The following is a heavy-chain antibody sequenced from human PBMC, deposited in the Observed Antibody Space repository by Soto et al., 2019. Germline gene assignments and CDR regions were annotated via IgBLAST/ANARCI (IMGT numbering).Heavy chain of an antibody. Sequence: EVQLVESGGGSVQPGESLRLSCAASGFSFRDYDMHWVRQRTGKGLEWVSGLGAADDPNYVASVKDRCSVSRDNAQSSLYLQMDNLRVDDTAVYFCARAYLGRLPRRADYYYAMDVWGRGTTVTVSS. V-gene: IGHV3-13*05. CDR1: GFSFRDYD. D-gene: IGHD3-16*01. CDR3: ARAYLGRLPRRADYYYAMDV. J-gene: IGHJ6*02. CDR2: LGAADDP.